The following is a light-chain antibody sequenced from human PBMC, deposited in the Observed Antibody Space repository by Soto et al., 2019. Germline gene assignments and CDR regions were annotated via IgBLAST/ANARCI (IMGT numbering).Light chain of an antibody. CDR3: QQRSNWPYT. J-gene: IGKJ2*01. CDR1: QSVSSY. V-gene: IGKV3-11*01. CDR2: DAS. Sequence: EIVLTQSPATLSLSPGERATLSCRASQSVSSYLAWYQQKPGQAPRLLIYDASNRATGIPARFSGSGSGTDFTLTISSLEPEDFPVYYCQQRSNWPYTFGQGTKREIQ.